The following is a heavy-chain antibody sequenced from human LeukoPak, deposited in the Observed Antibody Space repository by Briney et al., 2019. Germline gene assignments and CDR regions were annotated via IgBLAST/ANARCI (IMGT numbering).Heavy chain of an antibody. V-gene: IGHV3-30-3*01. J-gene: IGHJ4*02. D-gene: IGHD3-22*01. Sequence: GRSLRLSCAASGFTFSSYAMHWVRQAPGKGLEWVAVISYDGSNKYYADSVKGRFTISRDNSKNTLYLQMNSLRAEDTAVYYCARDGDSSGYYYVPPYYFDYWGRGTLVTVSS. CDR3: ARDGDSSGYYYVPPYYFDY. CDR2: ISYDGSNK. CDR1: GFTFSSYA.